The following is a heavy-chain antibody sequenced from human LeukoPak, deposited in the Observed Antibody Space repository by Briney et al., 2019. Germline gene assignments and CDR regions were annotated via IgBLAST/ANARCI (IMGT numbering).Heavy chain of an antibody. CDR3: ARQTGVGLFILP. D-gene: IGHD3-3*01. V-gene: IGHV4-39*01. Sequence: PSETLSLTRAVSGDSISTSNSYWGWIRRPPGKGLEWVGSIYYSGNTYYNPSLKSRVTISVDTSKNQFSLKLTSVTAADTAVYYCARQTGVGLFILPGGRGTLVTVSS. CDR2: IYYSGNT. CDR1: GDSISTSNSY. J-gene: IGHJ4*02.